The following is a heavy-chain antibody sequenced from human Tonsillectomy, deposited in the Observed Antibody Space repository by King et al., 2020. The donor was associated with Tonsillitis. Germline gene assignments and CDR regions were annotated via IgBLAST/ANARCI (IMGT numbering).Heavy chain of an antibody. CDR2: VSHSGAT. Sequence: QLQESGPGLVKPAETLSLTCNNYSISSGHYWAWIRQPPGKGLEWIASVSHSGATHYIPSLKSRITISVDTSTNQFSLRMISVTAADTAVYFCARVGVRTVITDDAFDIWGQGTMVTISS. V-gene: IGHV4-38-2*02. J-gene: IGHJ3*02. CDR1: YSISSGHY. CDR3: ARVGVRTVITDDAFDI. D-gene: IGHD3-10*01.